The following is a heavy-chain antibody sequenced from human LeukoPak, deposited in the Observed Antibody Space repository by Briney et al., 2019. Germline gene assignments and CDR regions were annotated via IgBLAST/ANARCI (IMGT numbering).Heavy chain of an antibody. V-gene: IGHV4-4*07. CDR3: ARDRPYSSSPSYYYGMDV. CDR2: IYSSGIT. J-gene: IGHJ6*02. Sequence: SETLSLTCTVSGASLNSYYWTWIRQAAGKGLEWIGRIYSSGITNYNPSLKSRVTMSVDTSKNQFSLKLSSVTAADTAVYYCARDRPYSSSPSYYYGMDVWGQGTTVTVSS. CDR1: GASLNSYY. D-gene: IGHD6-6*01.